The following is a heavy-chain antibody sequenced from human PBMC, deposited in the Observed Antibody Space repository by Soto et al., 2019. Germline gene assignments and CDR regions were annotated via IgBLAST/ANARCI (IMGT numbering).Heavy chain of an antibody. CDR2: IYSGGST. CDR3: ARGWGGYYYYYMDV. V-gene: IGHV3-66*02. D-gene: IGHD3-16*01. Sequence: GGSLRLSCAASGFTVSSNYMSWVRQAPGKGLEWVSVIYSGGSTYYADSVKGRFTISRDNSKNTLYLQMNSLRAEDTAVYYCARGWGGYYYYYMDVWGKGTTVTVSS. J-gene: IGHJ6*03. CDR1: GFTVSSNY.